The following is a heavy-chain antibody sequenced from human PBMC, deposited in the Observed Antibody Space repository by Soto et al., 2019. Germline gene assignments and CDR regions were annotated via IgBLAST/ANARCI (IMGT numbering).Heavy chain of an antibody. CDR2: ISSTGETT. V-gene: IGHV3-48*01. J-gene: IGHJ4*02. Sequence: EVQLVESGGGLVPPGGSLRLSCAASGFTFSTYSMNWVRQAPGKGLEWVSFISSTGETTYYADSVKGRLTISRDNAKNSLFLQMNSLTAEDTAVYYCARDDRLPDYWGQGTLVTVSS. CDR3: ARDDRLPDY. D-gene: IGHD4-17*01. CDR1: GFTFSTYS.